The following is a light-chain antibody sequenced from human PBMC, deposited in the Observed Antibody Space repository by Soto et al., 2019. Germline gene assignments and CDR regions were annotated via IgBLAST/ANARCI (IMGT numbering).Light chain of an antibody. CDR1: SSDVGGYNS. Sequence: QSVLTQPRSVSGSPGQSVTISCTGTSSDVGGYNSVSWYQQHPGKAPKLIIYDVSKRPSGVPDRFSGSKSGNTASLTISGLQAEYEADYYCFSYAGSYIYVFGTGTQLTV. CDR3: FSYAGSYIYV. V-gene: IGLV2-11*01. CDR2: DVS. J-gene: IGLJ1*01.